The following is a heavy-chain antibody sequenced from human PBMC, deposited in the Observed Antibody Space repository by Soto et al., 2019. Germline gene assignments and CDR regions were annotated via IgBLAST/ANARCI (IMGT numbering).Heavy chain of an antibody. J-gene: IGHJ3*02. CDR1: GFSFGTYV. CDR3: AMTRLYDTGTNDYHRDALDI. D-gene: IGHD3-22*01. Sequence: EVQLLESGGGMVEPRGSLKLSCAASGFSFGTYVMNWVRQAPGKGLEWVSGISGSGGRVYSADSVKGRFTISRDNSRNTLYLQMNRLRAEDTAIYYCAMTRLYDTGTNDYHRDALDIWGQGTQVIVSS. CDR2: ISGSGGRV. V-gene: IGHV3-23*01.